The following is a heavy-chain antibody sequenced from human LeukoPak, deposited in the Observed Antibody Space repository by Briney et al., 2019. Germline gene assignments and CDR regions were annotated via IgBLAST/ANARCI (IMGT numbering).Heavy chain of an antibody. D-gene: IGHD4-11*01. CDR2: ISSTGSTT. CDR1: GFTFSSYA. Sequence: GGSLRLSCTASGFTFSSYAMSWVRQAPGKGLEWVSLISSTGSTTYYADSVKGRFTISRDNSENTLYLQMKSLRAEDTAVYYCSTTRPLQSFDCWGQGTLVTVSS. J-gene: IGHJ4*02. CDR3: STTRPLQSFDC. V-gene: IGHV3-23*01.